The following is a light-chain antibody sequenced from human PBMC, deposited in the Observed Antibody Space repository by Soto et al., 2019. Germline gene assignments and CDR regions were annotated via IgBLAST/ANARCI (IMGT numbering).Light chain of an antibody. J-gene: IGLJ2*01. CDR2: DVS. CDR3: SSYTSSGTV. CDR1: SSDVGGYNY. Sequence: QSALTQPASVSGSPGQSITISCTATSSDVGGYNYVSWYQQHPGKAPKLMIYDVSNRPSGVSNRFSGSKSGNTASLTISGLQAEDEADYYCSSYTSSGTVFGAGTKVTVL. V-gene: IGLV2-14*01.